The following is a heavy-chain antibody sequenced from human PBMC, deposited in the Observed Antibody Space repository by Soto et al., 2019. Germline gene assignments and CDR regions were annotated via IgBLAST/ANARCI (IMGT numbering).Heavy chain of an antibody. CDR3: AREGLGYSSSSGPYYFDY. Sequence: QVQLVQSGAEVKKPGSSVKVSCKASGGTFSSYAISWVRQAPGQGLGWMGGIIPIFGTANYAQKFQGRVTITADESTSTAYMELSSLRSEDTAVYYCAREGLGYSSSSGPYYFDYWGQGTLVTVSS. CDR1: GGTFSSYA. J-gene: IGHJ4*02. D-gene: IGHD6-6*01. CDR2: IIPIFGTA. V-gene: IGHV1-69*12.